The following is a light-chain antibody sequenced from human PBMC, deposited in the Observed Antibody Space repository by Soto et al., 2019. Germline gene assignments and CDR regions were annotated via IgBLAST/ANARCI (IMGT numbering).Light chain of an antibody. CDR3: SSYAGNSRYV. J-gene: IGLJ1*01. CDR1: SSDVGRYNY. Sequence: QSALAQPPSASGSPGQSVTISCTGTSSDVGRYNYISWYQQRPGKAPKLIIYEVSKRPSGVPDRLSGFKYGNTASLTVSGLQAEDEADYYCSSYAGNSRYVFGTGTQ. V-gene: IGLV2-8*01. CDR2: EVS.